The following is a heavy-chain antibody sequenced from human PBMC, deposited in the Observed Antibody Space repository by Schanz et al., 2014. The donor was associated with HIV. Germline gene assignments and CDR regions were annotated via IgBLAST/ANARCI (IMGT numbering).Heavy chain of an antibody. CDR3: AKSRGDSWPYGMDV. D-gene: IGHD4-17*01. V-gene: IGHV3-7*01. CDR1: EFTFSSYW. Sequence: EVQLVESGGGLVQPGGSLRLSCAASEFTFSSYWMSWVRQAPGKGLEWVANIKQDGSEKYYVDSVKGRFTISRDNAKNSLYLQMNSLRAEDTAVYYCAKSRGDSWPYGMDVWGPGTTVIVSS. CDR2: IKQDGSEK. J-gene: IGHJ6*02.